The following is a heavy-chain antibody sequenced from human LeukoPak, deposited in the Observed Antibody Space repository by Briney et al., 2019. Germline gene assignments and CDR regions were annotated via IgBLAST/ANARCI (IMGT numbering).Heavy chain of an antibody. V-gene: IGHV4-34*01. J-gene: IGHJ5*02. CDR1: GGSFSGYY. Sequence: PSETLSLTCAVYGGSFSGYYWSWIRQPPGKGLEWIGEINHSGSTNYNPSLKSRVTISVDTSKNQFSLKLSSVTAADTAVYYCARGGRYCSGGSCCSTYKTQFNWFDPWGQGTLVTVSS. CDR3: ARGGRYCSGGSCCSTYKTQFNWFDP. D-gene: IGHD2-15*01. CDR2: INHSGST.